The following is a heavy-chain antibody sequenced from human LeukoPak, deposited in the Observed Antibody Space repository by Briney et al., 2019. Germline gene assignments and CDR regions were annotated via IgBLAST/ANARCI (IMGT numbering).Heavy chain of an antibody. J-gene: IGHJ4*02. CDR1: GYTFTDYL. D-gene: IGHD3-10*01. CDR3: AREKLWFGEFPFDN. Sequence: ASVKVSCKASGYTFTDYLINWVRQAPGQGLEWVGSISTKNGYTKLAQKFQGGVAMTKDTSANTIYMDLKSLTFDGTAVYYCAREKLWFGEFPFDNWGQGTLVSVSS. CDR2: ISTKNGYT. V-gene: IGHV1-18*01.